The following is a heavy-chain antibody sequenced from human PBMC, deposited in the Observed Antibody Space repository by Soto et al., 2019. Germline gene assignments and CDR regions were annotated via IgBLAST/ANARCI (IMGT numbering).Heavy chain of an antibody. CDR3: AIPRTGNAFDI. J-gene: IGHJ3*02. V-gene: IGHV4-39*01. Sequence: SETLSLTCTVSGGSISSSSYYWGWIRQPPGKGLEWIGSIYYSGSTYHNPSIKSLVTISVDTSKNQFPLKLSSVAAADTAVYYCAIPRTGNAFDIGGQGTMVTVSS. CDR2: IYYSGST. CDR1: GGSISSSSYY.